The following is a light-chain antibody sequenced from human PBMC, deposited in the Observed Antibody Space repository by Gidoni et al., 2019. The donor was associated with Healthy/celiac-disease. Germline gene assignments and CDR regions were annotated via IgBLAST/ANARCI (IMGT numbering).Light chain of an antibody. J-gene: IGKJ4*01. V-gene: IGKV1-39*01. CDR2: AAS. CDR1: QSLSSY. CDR3: QQSYSTPLT. Sequence: DIPMTQSPSSLSASVGDRVTITCRASQSLSSYLNWYQPKPGKAPKLLSYAASILQSGVPSRFRGSGSGTDVTPTISSLQPEDFATYYCQQSYSTPLTFXGXTKVEIK.